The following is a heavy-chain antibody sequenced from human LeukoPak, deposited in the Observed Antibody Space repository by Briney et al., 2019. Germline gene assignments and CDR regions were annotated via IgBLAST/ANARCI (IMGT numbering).Heavy chain of an antibody. V-gene: IGHV3-21*01. J-gene: IGHJ4*02. CDR1: GFTFSSYS. D-gene: IGHD3-22*01. CDR2: ISSSSSYI. Sequence: GGSLRLSCAASGFTFSSYSMNWVRQAPGKGLEWVSSISSSSSYIYYADSVKGRFTISRDNAKNSLYLQMNSLRAEDTAVYYCARSPLQYYYESPFDYWGQGTLVTVSS. CDR3: ARSPLQYYYESPFDY.